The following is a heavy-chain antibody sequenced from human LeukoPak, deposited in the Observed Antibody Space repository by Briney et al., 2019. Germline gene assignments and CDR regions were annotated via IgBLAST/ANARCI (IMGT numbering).Heavy chain of an antibody. CDR3: AGLWFGELRHNYYYYGMDV. CDR2: IYYSGST. J-gene: IGHJ6*02. Sequence: SETLSLTCTVPGGSISSYYWSWIRQPPGKGLEWIGYIYYSGSTNYNPSLKSRVTISVDTSKNQFSLKLSSVTAADTAVYYCAGLWFGELRHNYYYYGMDVWGQGTTVTVSS. CDR1: GGSISSYY. D-gene: IGHD3-10*01. V-gene: IGHV4-59*08.